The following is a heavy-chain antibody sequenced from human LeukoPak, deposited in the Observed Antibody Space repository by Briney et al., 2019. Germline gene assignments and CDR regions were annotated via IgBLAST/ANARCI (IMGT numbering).Heavy chain of an antibody. J-gene: IGHJ4*02. CDR2: ISAYNGNT. Sequence: ASVKVSCKASGYTFTSYGISWVRQAPGQGLEWMGWISAYNGNTNYAQKLQGRVTMTTDTSTSTAYMELRSLRSDDTAVYYCARDSNYYDSSGYYHFDYWGQGTLVTVSS. V-gene: IGHV1-18*01. CDR1: GYTFTSYG. D-gene: IGHD3-22*01. CDR3: ARDSNYYDSSGYYHFDY.